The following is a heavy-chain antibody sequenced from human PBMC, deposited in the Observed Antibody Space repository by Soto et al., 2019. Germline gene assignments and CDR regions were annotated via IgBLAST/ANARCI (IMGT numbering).Heavy chain of an antibody. Sequence: EVQLVESGGGLVQPGGSLRLSCAVSGFTFSNYWMHWVRQAPGKGLVWVSTISPDGTIPDYTDSVKGRLAISRDNAKRNLFFQSTSRRPRDPALYYLERFRGDAFDIWGQGTMVTVSS. D-gene: IGHD3-10*01. CDR2: ISPDGTIP. CDR3: ERFRGDAFDI. CDR1: GFTFSNYW. J-gene: IGHJ3*02. V-gene: IGHV3-74*01.